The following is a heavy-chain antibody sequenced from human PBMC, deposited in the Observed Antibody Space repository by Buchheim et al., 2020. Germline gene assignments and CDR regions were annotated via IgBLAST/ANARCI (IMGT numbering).Heavy chain of an antibody. CDR1: GFTFSSYA. Sequence: EVQLLESGGGLVQPGGSLRLSCAASGFTFSSYAMSWVRQAPGKGLEWVSAISGSGGSTYYADSVKGRFTISRDNSKNTLYLKMNSLRAEDTAVYYCAKELGNYDFWSGYKDWYFDLWGRGTL. D-gene: IGHD3-3*01. J-gene: IGHJ2*01. CDR3: AKELGNYDFWSGYKDWYFDL. CDR2: ISGSGGST. V-gene: IGHV3-23*01.